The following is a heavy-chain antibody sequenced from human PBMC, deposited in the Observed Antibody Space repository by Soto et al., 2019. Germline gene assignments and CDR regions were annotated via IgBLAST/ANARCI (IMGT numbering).Heavy chain of an antibody. CDR1: GFTVSSYA. CDR3: AKASYGDYFDY. CDR2: VSGGGGST. V-gene: IGHV3-23*01. D-gene: IGHD4-17*01. Sequence: EVQLLESGGGLVQPGGSLRLSCAASGFTVSSYARSWVLQAPGKGREWVSAVSGGGGSTCYADSVKGRFTISRDNSKKRLHLQRNSLKAEDTAVYYCAKASYGDYFDYWGQGTLLTVSS. J-gene: IGHJ4*02.